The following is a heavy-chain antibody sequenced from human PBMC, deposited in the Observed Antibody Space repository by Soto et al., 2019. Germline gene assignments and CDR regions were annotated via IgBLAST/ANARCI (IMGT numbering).Heavy chain of an antibody. J-gene: IGHJ4*02. CDR2: IYSGGST. D-gene: IGHD6-19*01. CDR1: GFTVSSNY. V-gene: IGHV3-66*01. Sequence: GGSLRLSCAASGFTVSSNYMSWVRQAPGKGLEWVSVIYSGGSTYYADSVKGRFTISRDNSKNTLYLQMNSLRAEDTAVYYCSIESSIAVAGSLDYWGQGTLVTVSS. CDR3: SIESSIAVAGSLDY.